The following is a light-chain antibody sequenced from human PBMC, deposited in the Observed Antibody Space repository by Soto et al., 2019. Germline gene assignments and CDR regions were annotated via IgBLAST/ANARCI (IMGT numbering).Light chain of an antibody. CDR2: DVF. CDR3: SSYTGTSAPYV. V-gene: IGLV2-14*02. CDR1: SSDVGNYDL. J-gene: IGLJ1*01. Sequence: QSVLTQPASVSGSPGQSITISCTGTSSDVGNYDLVSWYQQHPGKAPKVLIYDVFNRPSGVSTRFSGSKSGNTASLTISGLQAEDEADYYCSSYTGTSAPYVLGTGTKLTVL.